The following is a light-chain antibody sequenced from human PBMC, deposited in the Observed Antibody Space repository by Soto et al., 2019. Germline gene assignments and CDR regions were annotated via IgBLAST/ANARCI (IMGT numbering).Light chain of an antibody. CDR3: CSYAGDKTYV. CDR1: GSDFRTYNL. J-gene: IGLJ1*01. V-gene: IGLV2-23*01. Sequence: QSVLTQPASVSGSPGQSITISCTVTGSDFRTYNLVSWYQQHPGKVPKLIIYEASKRPSGVSNRFSGSQPGNTASLTVSGLQAEDEADYYCCSYAGDKTYVFGSGTKLTVL. CDR2: EAS.